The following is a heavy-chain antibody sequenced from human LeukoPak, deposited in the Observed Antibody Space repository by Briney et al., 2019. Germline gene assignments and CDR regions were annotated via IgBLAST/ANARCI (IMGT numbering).Heavy chain of an antibody. CDR2: ISGSGGST. V-gene: IGHV3-23*01. CDR1: GFTFSSYV. D-gene: IGHD6-19*01. CDR3: AKGIIGSYSSGSLVFDY. Sequence: GGSLRLSCAASGFTFSSYVMSWVRQAPGKGLEWVSAISGSGGSTYYADSVKGRFTISRDNSKNTLYLQMNSLRAEDTAVYYCAKGIIGSYSSGSLVFDYWGQGTLVTVSS. J-gene: IGHJ4*02.